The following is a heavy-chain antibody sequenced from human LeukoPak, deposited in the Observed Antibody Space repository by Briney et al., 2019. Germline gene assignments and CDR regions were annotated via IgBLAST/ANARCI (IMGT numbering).Heavy chain of an antibody. V-gene: IGHV1-24*01. CDR3: ARDNSVGDIAWWFDP. CDR2: FDPEDGET. Sequence: ASVKVSCKVSGYTLTELSMHWVRQAPGKGLEWMGGFDPEDGETIYAQKFQGRVTMTRGMSTTTDYMELSSLRSEDTAVYYCARDNSVGDIAWWFDPWGQGTLVTVSS. CDR1: GYTLTELS. J-gene: IGHJ5*02. D-gene: IGHD3-16*02.